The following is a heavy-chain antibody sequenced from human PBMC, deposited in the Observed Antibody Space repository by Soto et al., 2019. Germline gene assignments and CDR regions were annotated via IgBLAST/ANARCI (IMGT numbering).Heavy chain of an antibody. CDR3: ARLGRGD. CDR2: ISRDGSSS. CDR1: GISFDDNA. Sequence: LGESLKISCKVSGISFDDNAISWVRQMPGKGLEWMGRISRDGSSSSYSPSFQGHVSIYADRTTNTAYLQWSNLTTSDTAMYYCARLGRGDWGQGSLVTVSS. V-gene: IGHV5-10-1*01. J-gene: IGHJ4*02. D-gene: IGHD1-26*01.